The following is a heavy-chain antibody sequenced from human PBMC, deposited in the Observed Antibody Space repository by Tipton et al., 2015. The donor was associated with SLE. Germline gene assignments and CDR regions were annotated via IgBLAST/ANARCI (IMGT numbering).Heavy chain of an antibody. V-gene: IGHV4-34*01. CDR1: GGSISSYY. D-gene: IGHD2-15*01. CDR2: TNHSGST. J-gene: IGHJ5*02. Sequence: TLSLTCTVSGGSISSYYWSWIRQSPGKGLEWIGETNHSGSTKYNPSLKSRVTISVDTSKNQFSLKLSFVTAADTAVYYCAVGYCSGGSCYSGGWFDPWGQGTLVTVSS. CDR3: AVGYCSGGSCYSGGWFDP.